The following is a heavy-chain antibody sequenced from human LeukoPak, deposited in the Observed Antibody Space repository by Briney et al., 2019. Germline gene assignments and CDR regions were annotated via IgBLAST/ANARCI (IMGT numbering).Heavy chain of an antibody. CDR1: GYRFTSYW. J-gene: IGHJ4*02. CDR2: IYPGDSDT. CDR3: ARIDPVMYYFDY. V-gene: IGHV5-51*01. Sequence: GASLKISCKGSGYRFTSYWIGWGRPMPGKGLGWMGIIYPGDSDTRYSPSFQGQVTISADKSISTAYLQWSSLKASDTAMYYCARIDPVMYYFDYWGQGTLVTVSS.